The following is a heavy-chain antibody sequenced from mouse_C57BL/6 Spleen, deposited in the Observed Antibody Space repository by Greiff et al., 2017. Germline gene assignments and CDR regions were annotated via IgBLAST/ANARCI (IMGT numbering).Heavy chain of an antibody. CDR1: GFSLTSYA. Sequence: VQLVESGPGLVAPSQSLSITCTVSGFSLTSYAISWVRQPPGKGLEWLGVIWTGGGTNYNSARKSRLSISKDNSKSQVFLKLNSLQTDDTARYYCARNGYGSSYCAMDYWGQGTSVTVSA. V-gene: IGHV2-9-1*01. CDR3: ARNGYGSSYCAMDY. J-gene: IGHJ4*01. CDR2: IWTGGGT. D-gene: IGHD1-1*01.